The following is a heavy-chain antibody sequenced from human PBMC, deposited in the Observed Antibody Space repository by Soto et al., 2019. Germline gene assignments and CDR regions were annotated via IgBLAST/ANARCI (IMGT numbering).Heavy chain of an antibody. D-gene: IGHD4-17*01. J-gene: IGHJ4*01. V-gene: IGHV3-73*01. CDR3: TTDSRTTVPEVRFDF. CDR1: GFVFKDSS. CDR2: IRDRAYNYAT. Sequence: EVLLVESGGGVVQPGGSLKLSCVASGFVFKDSSIHWVRQASGKGLEWVGRIRDRAYNYATAYTASVKGRFTISRDDSKNMVYLQMNSLKIEDTAVYYCTTDSRTTVPEVRFDFWGHGTLVTVSS.